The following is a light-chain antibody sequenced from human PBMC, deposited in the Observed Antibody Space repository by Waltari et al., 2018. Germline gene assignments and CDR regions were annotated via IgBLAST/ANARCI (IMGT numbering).Light chain of an antibody. CDR2: NNN. Sequence: QSVLSQLPSVIGTPGQGVTISCSGSSSNIRITTLHWYQQLPGTAPKLLIYNNNQRPSGVPDRFSGSKSGTSASLAISGLRSEDEADYYCAAWDDSLNGWVFGGGTKLTVL. V-gene: IGLV1-44*01. CDR3: AAWDDSLNGWV. J-gene: IGLJ3*02. CDR1: SSNIRITT.